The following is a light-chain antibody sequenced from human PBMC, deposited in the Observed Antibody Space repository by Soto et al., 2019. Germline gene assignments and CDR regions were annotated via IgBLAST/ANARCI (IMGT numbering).Light chain of an antibody. V-gene: IGKV3-20*01. CDR3: QQFGSSSWT. CDR1: QSVSSSY. J-gene: IGKJ1*01. CDR2: GAS. Sequence: ESVLTQSPGTLSLSPGEKATLSCRASQSVSSSYLAWYQQKPGQAPRLLIYGASSRATGIPVRFSGSGSGTDFTLTVSRLEPEDFAVYYCQQFGSSSWTFGQGTQVDIK.